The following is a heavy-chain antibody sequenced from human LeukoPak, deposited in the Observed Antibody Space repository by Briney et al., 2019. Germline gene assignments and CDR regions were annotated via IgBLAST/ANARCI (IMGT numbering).Heavy chain of an antibody. V-gene: IGHV1-8*02. D-gene: IGHD6-13*01. J-gene: IGHJ4*02. CDR1: GYTFTGYY. Sequence: GASVKVSCKASGYTFTGYYMHWVRQAPGQGLEWMGWINPNSGNTGYAQKFQGRVTMTRNTSISTAYMELSSLRSEDTAVYYCARGAAGPHYYFDYWGQGTLVTVSS. CDR2: INPNSGNT. CDR3: ARGAAGPHYYFDY.